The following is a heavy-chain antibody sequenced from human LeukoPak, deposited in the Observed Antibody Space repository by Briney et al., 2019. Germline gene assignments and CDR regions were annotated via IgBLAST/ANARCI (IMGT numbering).Heavy chain of an antibody. CDR3: ARQPQFCGGLCYLYY. J-gene: IGHJ4*02. CDR2: INKDENT. V-gene: IGHV3-53*01. CDR1: GFSISRTY. Sequence: GGSLRFSCAASGFSISRTYMSWVRQAPGKGLEWVSLINKDENTYYADSVKGRFTISRDNSKNTLYLQMNTLRADDTAVYYCARQPQFCGGLCYLYYWGQGTLVTVSS. D-gene: IGHD2-21*02.